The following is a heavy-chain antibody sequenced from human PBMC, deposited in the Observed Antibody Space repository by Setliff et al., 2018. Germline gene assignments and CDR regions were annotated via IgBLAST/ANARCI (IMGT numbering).Heavy chain of an antibody. J-gene: IGHJ6*03. V-gene: IGHV3-74*01. D-gene: IGHD7-27*01. CDR3: AALDWGENFYNVDV. CDR2: INGDATIA. CDR1: GFSFNKYW. Sequence: GESLKISCTVSGFSFNKYWMYWVRQAPGKGLEWVSRINGDATIAHYADSVKGRFTISRDNARNALYLQMVSLRGEDTGVYFCAALDWGENFYNVDVWGRGTTVTVSS.